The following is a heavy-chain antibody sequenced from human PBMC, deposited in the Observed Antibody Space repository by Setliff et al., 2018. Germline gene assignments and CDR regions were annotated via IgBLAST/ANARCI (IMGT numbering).Heavy chain of an antibody. J-gene: IGHJ4*02. V-gene: IGHV4-30-4*08. Sequence: SETLSLTCTVSGGSINSGDYYWSWIRQPPGKGLEWIGYIYSSGSTYYNPSLKSRVSISVDTSKNQFSLKLSSVTAAETAVYYCARESRYYYDNLGTLDYWGQGTLVTVSS. CDR2: IYSSGST. D-gene: IGHD3-22*01. CDR1: GGSINSGDYY. CDR3: ARESRYYYDNLGTLDY.